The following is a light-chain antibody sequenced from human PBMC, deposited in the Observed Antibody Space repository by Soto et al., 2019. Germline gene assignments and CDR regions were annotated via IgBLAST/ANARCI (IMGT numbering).Light chain of an antibody. CDR3: QSYDSSLSGYV. V-gene: IGLV1-40*01. CDR2: GNS. J-gene: IGLJ1*01. CDR1: SSNIGAGYD. Sequence: QSVLTQPPSVSGAPGQRVTISCTGSSSNIGAGYDVHWYQRLPGTAPKLLIYGNSNRPSGFPDRFSASKSGTSASLAITGLQAEDEADYFCQSYDSSLSGYVFGTGTKLTVL.